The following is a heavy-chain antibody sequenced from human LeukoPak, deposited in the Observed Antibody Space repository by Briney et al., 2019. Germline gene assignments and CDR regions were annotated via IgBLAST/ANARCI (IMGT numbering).Heavy chain of an antibody. V-gene: IGHV3-23*01. J-gene: IGHJ4*02. D-gene: IGHD3-10*01. CDR3: AKDWGNKFASGSSYLDS. CDR2: ISGSGGTT. Sequence: PGGSLRLSCAASEFTFSSYAMSWVRQAPGKGLEWVSAISGSGGTTYYADSVKGRFTISRDNSKNTTYLQMNGLRPEDTAVYFCAKDWGNKFASGSSYLDSWGQGTLVTVSS. CDR1: EFTFSSYA.